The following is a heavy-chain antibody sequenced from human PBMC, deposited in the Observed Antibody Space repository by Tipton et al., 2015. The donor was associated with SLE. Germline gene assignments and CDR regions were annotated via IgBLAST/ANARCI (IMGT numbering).Heavy chain of an antibody. CDR2: IHYTGST. CDR3: ARGRYSSSSVYYYYYMDV. Sequence: LRLSCTVSGDSISNSYWSWIRQPPGQGLQWIGYIHYTGSTNYNPSLKTRVTMSVDTSKKQFSLKLGSVTAADTAVYYCARGRYSSSSVYYYYYMDVWGKGTTVTVSS. V-gene: IGHV4-59*01. CDR1: GDSISNSY. J-gene: IGHJ6*03. D-gene: IGHD6-6*01.